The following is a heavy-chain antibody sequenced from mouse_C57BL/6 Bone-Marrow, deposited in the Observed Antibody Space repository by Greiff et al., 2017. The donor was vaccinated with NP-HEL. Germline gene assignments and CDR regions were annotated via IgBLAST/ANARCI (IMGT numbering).Heavy chain of an antibody. CDR3: ARRGNYYGSSPHWCFDV. Sequence: QVQLQQPGAELVMPGASVKLSCKASGYTFTSYWMHWVKQRPGQGLEWIGEIDPSDSYTNYNQKFKGKSTLTVDKSSSTAYMQLSSLTSEDSTVYYCARRGNYYGSSPHWCFDVWGIGTTVTVSS. CDR1: GYTFTSYW. D-gene: IGHD1-1*01. J-gene: IGHJ1*03. CDR2: IDPSDSYT. V-gene: IGHV1-69*01.